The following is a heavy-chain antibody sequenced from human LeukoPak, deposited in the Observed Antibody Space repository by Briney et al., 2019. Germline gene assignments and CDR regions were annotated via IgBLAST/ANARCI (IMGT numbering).Heavy chain of an antibody. J-gene: IGHJ6*02. D-gene: IGHD6-13*01. V-gene: IGHV1-69*13. Sequence: SVTVSCKASGYTFTTYGISWVRQAPGQGLEWMGGIIPIFGTANYAQKFQGRVTITADESTSTAYMELSSLRSEDTAVYYCARDKGQQQLVPQPYYYYYYGMDVWGQGTTVTVSS. CDR2: IIPIFGTA. CDR3: ARDKGQQQLVPQPYYYYYYGMDV. CDR1: GYTFTTYG.